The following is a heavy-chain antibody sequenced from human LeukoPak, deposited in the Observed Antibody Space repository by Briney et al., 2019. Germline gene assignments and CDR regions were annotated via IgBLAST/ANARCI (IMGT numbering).Heavy chain of an antibody. J-gene: IGHJ3*02. Sequence: PGGSLRLSCAASGFTFSSYAMHWVRQAPGKGLEWVAVISYDGSNKYYADSVKGRFTISRDNSKNTLYLQMNSLRAEDTAVYYCAKGLRWSLGPDAFDIWGQGTMVTVSS. D-gene: IGHD4-23*01. V-gene: IGHV3-30*04. CDR2: ISYDGSNK. CDR3: AKGLRWSLGPDAFDI. CDR1: GFTFSSYA.